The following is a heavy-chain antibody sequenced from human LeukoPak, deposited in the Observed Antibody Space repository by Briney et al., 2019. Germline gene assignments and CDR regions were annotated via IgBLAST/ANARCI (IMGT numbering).Heavy chain of an antibody. CDR2: IHPYNGNT. CDR3: GRDREAARPGWFDP. Sequence: ASVKVSCKASGYSFTTYGISGVRQAPGQGLEWMGWIHPYNGNTNYAQMLQGRVTMTTDTSTSPAYMRLRSLRSDDTAVYYRGRDREAARPGWFDPWGQGPLVSVSS. V-gene: IGHV1-18*01. CDR1: GYSFTTYG. J-gene: IGHJ5*02. D-gene: IGHD6-6*01.